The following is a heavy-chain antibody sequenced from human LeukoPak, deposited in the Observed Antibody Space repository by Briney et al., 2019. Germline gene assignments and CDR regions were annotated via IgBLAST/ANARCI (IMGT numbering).Heavy chain of an antibody. Sequence: GRSLRLSCAASGFTFSSYGMHWVRQAPGKGLEWVAVILYDGSNKYYADSVKGRFTISRDNSKNTLYLQMNSLRAEDTAVYYCARARGIAAAGTNNWFDPWGQGTLVTVSS. CDR1: GFTFSSYG. V-gene: IGHV3-33*01. CDR3: ARARGIAAAGTNNWFDP. CDR2: ILYDGSNK. D-gene: IGHD6-13*01. J-gene: IGHJ5*02.